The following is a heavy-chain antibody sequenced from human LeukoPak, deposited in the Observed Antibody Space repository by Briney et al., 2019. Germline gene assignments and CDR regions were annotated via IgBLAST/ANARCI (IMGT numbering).Heavy chain of an antibody. CDR3: ARGGGHYYYYGMDV. D-gene: IGHD2-15*01. CDR2: INPNSGVT. CDR1: GYTFTGYY. J-gene: IGHJ6*04. Sequence: ASVKVSCKASGYTFTGYYMHWVRQAPGQRLEWMGWINPNSGVTNYAQKFQGWVTMTRDTSISTAYMELSRLRSDDTAVYYCARGGGHYYYYGMDVWGKGNTVTVSS. V-gene: IGHV1-2*04.